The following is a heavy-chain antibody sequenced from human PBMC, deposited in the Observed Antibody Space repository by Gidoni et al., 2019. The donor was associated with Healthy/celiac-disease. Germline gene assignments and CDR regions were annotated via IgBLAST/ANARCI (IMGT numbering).Heavy chain of an antibody. V-gene: IGHV3-23*01. CDR1: GFTFSSYA. CDR3: ATRGVVVPAAPYYYYMDV. Sequence: ASGFTFSSYAMSWVRQAPGKGLEWVSAISGSGGSTYYADSVKGRFTISRDNSKNTLYLQMNSLRAEDTAVYYRATRGVVVPAAPYYYYMDVWGKGTTVTVSS. J-gene: IGHJ6*03. CDR2: ISGSGGST. D-gene: IGHD2-2*01.